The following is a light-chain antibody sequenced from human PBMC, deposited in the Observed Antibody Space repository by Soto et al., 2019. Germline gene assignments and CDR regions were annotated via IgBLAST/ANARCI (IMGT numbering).Light chain of an antibody. CDR1: QSISSW. CDR3: QQYNSYSPWT. V-gene: IGKV1-5*01. J-gene: IGKJ1*01. Sequence: IHMTQSPSTRSAFVGDRVTITCRASQSISSWLAWYQQKPGKAPKLLIYDASSLESGVPSRFSGSGSGTEFTLTISSLQPDDFATYCCQQYNSYSPWTFGQGPKVDIK. CDR2: DAS.